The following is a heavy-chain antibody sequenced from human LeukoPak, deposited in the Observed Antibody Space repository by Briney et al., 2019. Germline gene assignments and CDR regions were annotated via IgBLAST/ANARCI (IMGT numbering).Heavy chain of an antibody. V-gene: IGHV4-59*08. CDR1: GGSTSSYY. J-gene: IGHJ3*02. D-gene: IGHD3-3*01. CDR3: ARPGGVNDAFDI. Sequence: SETLSLTCTVSGGSTSSYYWSWIRQPPGKGLEWIGYIYYSGSTNYNPSLKSRVTISVDTSKNQFSLKLSSVTAADTAVYYCARPGGVNDAFDIWGQGTMVTVSS. CDR2: IYYSGST.